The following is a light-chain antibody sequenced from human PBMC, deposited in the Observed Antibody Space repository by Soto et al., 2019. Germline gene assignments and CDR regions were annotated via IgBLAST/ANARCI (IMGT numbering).Light chain of an antibody. CDR1: SSDVGGYNY. J-gene: IGLJ2*01. Sequence: QSALTRPASVSGSPGQSITISCTGTSSDVGGYNYVSWYQQHPGKAPKLMIYEVSNRPSGVSNRFSGSKSGNTASLTISGLQAEDEADYYCSSYTSSSTHVVFGGGTKVTVL. CDR3: SSYTSSSTHVV. V-gene: IGLV2-14*01. CDR2: EVS.